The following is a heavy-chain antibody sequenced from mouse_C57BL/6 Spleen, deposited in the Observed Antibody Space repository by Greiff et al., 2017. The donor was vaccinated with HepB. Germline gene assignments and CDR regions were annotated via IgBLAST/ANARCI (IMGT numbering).Heavy chain of an antibody. CDR3: ARRDFPRYFDY. Sequence: QVQLQQPGAELVKPGASVKLSCKASGYTFTSYWMHWVKQRPGQGLEWIGMIHPNSGSTNYNEKFKGKATLTVDKSSSTAYMQLSSLTSEDSAVYYCARRDFPRYFDYWGQGTSLTVSS. CDR2: IHPNSGST. J-gene: IGHJ2*02. CDR1: GYTFTSYW. V-gene: IGHV1-64*01.